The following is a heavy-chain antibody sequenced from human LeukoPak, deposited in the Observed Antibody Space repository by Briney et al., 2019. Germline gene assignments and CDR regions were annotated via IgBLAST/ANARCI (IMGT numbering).Heavy chain of an antibody. CDR2: IRSDESNK. CDR3: AKVSSGWSLDY. CDR1: GFNLNDYG. D-gene: IGHD6-19*01. J-gene: IGHJ4*02. Sequence: GGSLRLSCAASGFNLNDYGMHWVRQAPGKGLEWVTFIRSDESNKLYADSVKGRFTISRDNSKNTLYLQMSSLRGEDTAVYYCAKVSSGWSLDYWGQGTLVTVSS. V-gene: IGHV3-30*02.